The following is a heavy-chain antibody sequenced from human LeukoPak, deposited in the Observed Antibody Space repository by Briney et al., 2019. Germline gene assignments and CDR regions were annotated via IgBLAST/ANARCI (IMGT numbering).Heavy chain of an antibody. V-gene: IGHV3-49*04. CDR1: GFTFSSYW. CDR2: IRSKAYGGTT. CDR3: TVEGGCLVVMRQDY. Sequence: PGGSLRLSCAASGFTFSSYWMSWVRQAPGKGLEWVGFIRSKAYGGTTEYAASVKGRFTISRDDSKSIAYLQMNSLKTEDTAVYYCTVEGGCLVVMRQDYWSQGMLVTVSS. D-gene: IGHD3-22*01. J-gene: IGHJ4*02.